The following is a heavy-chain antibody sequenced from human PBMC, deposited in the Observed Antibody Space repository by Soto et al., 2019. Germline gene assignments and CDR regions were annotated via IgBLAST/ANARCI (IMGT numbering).Heavy chain of an antibody. CDR1: GGSVSSGSYY. Sequence: QVQLQQWGAGLLKPSETLSLTCAVYGGSVSSGSYYCSWIRQPPGKGLEWIGEMSYSGGTHFTPSRTSRVTISVDTSKNQFSMKMSFVTAADTAIYYCARVERGTATTVVDAFDIWGPGTMVTVSS. CDR3: ARVERGTATTVVDAFDI. D-gene: IGHD1-1*01. V-gene: IGHV4-34*01. CDR2: MSYSGGT. J-gene: IGHJ3*02.